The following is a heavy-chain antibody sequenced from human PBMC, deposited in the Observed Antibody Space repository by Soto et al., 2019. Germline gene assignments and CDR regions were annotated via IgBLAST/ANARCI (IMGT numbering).Heavy chain of an antibody. Sequence: SETLSLTCTVSGGSISSSSHYWGWIRQPPGKGLEWIGSMSYSGNTYYSPSLKSRVTMSVDTSKNQFSLKLSSVIVADTAVYYCARRYYSHSSAFDPWGQGTLVTVSS. CDR2: MSYSGNT. V-gene: IGHV4-39*01. CDR3: ARRYYSHSSAFDP. D-gene: IGHD6-19*01. CDR1: GGSISSSSHY. J-gene: IGHJ5*02.